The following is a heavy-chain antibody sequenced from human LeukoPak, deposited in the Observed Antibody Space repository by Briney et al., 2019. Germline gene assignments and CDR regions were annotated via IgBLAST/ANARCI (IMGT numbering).Heavy chain of an antibody. CDR3: AREGLGELTLDC. Sequence: ASVKVSCKSSGYTFTTYGITWVRQAPGQGLEWMGWISTDNGDTDYAQKLQGRVTMTTDTSTSTAYMELRSLRSDDTAVYYCAREGLGELTLDCWGQGTLVTVSS. CDR2: ISTDNGDT. D-gene: IGHD3-16*01. J-gene: IGHJ4*02. V-gene: IGHV1-18*01. CDR1: GYTFTTYG.